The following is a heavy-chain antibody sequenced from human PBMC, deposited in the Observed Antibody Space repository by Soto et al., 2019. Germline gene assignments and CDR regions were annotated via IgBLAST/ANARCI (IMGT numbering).Heavy chain of an antibody. CDR1: GGSFSGYY. D-gene: IGHD5-12*01. V-gene: IGHV4-34*01. Sequence: SETLSLTCAVYGGSFSGYYWSWIRQPPGKGLEWIGEINHSGSTNYNPSLKSRVTISVDTSKSQFSLKLSSVTAADTAVYYCARGEKCLRLAIDYWGQGTLVTVSS. J-gene: IGHJ4*02. CDR2: INHSGST. CDR3: ARGEKCLRLAIDY.